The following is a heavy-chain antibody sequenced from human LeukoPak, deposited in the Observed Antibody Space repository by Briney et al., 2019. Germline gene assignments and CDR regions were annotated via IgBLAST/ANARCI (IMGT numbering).Heavy chain of an antibody. J-gene: IGHJ6*03. D-gene: IGHD3-10*01. CDR2: ISSSSSYI. V-gene: IGHV3-21*01. Sequence: PGGSLRLSCAASGFTFSSYSMNWVRQAPGKGLEWVSSISSSSSYIYYADSVKGRFTISRDNAKNSLYLQMNSLRAEDTAVYYCARGGYGSGSYYKSDYYYYMDVWGKGTTVTVSS. CDR1: GFTFSSYS. CDR3: ARGGYGSGSYYKSDYYYYMDV.